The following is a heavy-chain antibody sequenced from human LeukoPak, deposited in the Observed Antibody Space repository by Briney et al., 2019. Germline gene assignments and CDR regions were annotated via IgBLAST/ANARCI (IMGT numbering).Heavy chain of an antibody. CDR2: IDQYGRAK. CDR1: GFTFSNYW. Sequence: GSLRLSCAASGFTFSNYWMGWVRQAPGKGLEWVASIDQYGRAKYYVDSVRGRFTFSRDNTKNSLHLQMNSLRAEDTAVYYCARADSYGSILDYWGQGTRVIDSS. CDR3: ARADSYGSILDY. J-gene: IGHJ4*02. V-gene: IGHV3-7*04. D-gene: IGHD5-18*01.